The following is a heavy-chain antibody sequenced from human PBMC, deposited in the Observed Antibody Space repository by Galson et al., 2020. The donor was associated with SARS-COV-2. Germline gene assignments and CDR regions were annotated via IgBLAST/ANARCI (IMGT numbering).Heavy chain of an antibody. V-gene: IGHV1-2*02. CDR3: AKNYDFWSGYHTDYYYAMDV. D-gene: IGHD3-3*01. CDR2: INPDTGGT. CDR1: AYSFTGYY. Sequence: ASVKVSCKASAYSFTGYYIHWVRQAPGQGLEWMGWINPDTGGTNYAQSFQGRVTMTRDTSISTAYLELSSLRSDDTAVYHCAKNYDFWSGYHTDYYYAMDVWGQGTTVNVFS. J-gene: IGHJ6*02.